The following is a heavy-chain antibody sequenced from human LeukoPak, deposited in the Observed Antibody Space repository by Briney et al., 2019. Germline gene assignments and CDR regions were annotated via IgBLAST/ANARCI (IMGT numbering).Heavy chain of an antibody. CDR3: AREANYYGSGSYFEGTFDY. J-gene: IGHJ4*02. CDR1: GVSISTYY. V-gene: IGHV4-59*01. Sequence: SETLSLTCTVSGVSISTYYWSWIRQPPGKGLEWIGYIYSSGTTNYNPSLKSRVTISIDTSKNEFSLRLTSVTAADTAVYYCAREANYYGSGSYFEGTFDYWGQGTLVTVSS. D-gene: IGHD3-10*01. CDR2: IYSSGTT.